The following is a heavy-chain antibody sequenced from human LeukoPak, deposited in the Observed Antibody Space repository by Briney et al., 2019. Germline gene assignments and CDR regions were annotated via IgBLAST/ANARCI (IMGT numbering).Heavy chain of an antibody. Sequence: PSETLSLTCTVSGGSISSSSYYWGWIRQPPGKGLEWIGSIYYSGSTYYNPSLKSRVTISVDTSKNQFSLKLSSVTAADTAVYYCASYYYDSSGSWFDPWGQGTLVTVSS. J-gene: IGHJ5*02. CDR2: IYYSGST. D-gene: IGHD3-22*01. CDR3: ASYYYDSSGSWFDP. CDR1: GGSISSSSYY. V-gene: IGHV4-39*07.